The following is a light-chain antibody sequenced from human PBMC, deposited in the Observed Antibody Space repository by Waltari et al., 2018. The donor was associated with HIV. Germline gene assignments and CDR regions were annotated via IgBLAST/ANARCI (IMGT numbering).Light chain of an antibody. J-gene: IGLJ2*01. V-gene: IGLV3-21*02. CDR2: DDS. CDR1: KIGTKS. Sequence: SYVLTQAPSVSVAPGQTASISCGGDKIGTKSVHWYQQKPGQAPVLVVYDDSDRPSGIPDGFSGFNSGNTATLTSSRVEAGDEADYYCQGWHSKSDHVVVGGGTKVTV. CDR3: QGWHSKSDHVV.